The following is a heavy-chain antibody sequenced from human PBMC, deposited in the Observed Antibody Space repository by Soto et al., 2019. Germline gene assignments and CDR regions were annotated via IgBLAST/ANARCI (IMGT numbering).Heavy chain of an antibody. D-gene: IGHD3-3*01. CDR2: IYYSGST. CDR3: ARGHYDFWSGYYESGMDV. CDR1: GGSISSGGYY. V-gene: IGHV4-31*03. J-gene: IGHJ6*02. Sequence: QVQLQESGPGLVKPSQTLSLTCTVSGGSISSGGYYWSWIRQHPGKGLEWIGYIYYSGSTYYNPSLTSRVTISVDTSKNQFSLKLSSVTAADTAVYYCARGHYDFWSGYYESGMDVWGQGTTVTVSS.